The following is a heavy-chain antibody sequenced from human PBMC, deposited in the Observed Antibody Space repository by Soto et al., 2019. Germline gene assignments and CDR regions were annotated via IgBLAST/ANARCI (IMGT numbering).Heavy chain of an antibody. J-gene: IGHJ2*01. V-gene: IGHV1-3*01. CDR3: ARGGSLYWYFDL. CDR2: INAGNGNT. D-gene: IGHD1-26*01. Sequence: QVQLVQSGAEVKKPGPSVKVSCKASGYTFTTYAMLWVRQAPGKRLEWMGWINAGNGNTKYSQKFQGRVTITRDTSASTAYMELSSLRSEDTAVYYCARGGSLYWYFDLWGRGTLVTVSS. CDR1: GYTFTTYA.